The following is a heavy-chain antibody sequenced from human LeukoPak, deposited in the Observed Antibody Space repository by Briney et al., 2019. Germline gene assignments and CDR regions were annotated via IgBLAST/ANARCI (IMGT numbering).Heavy chain of an antibody. V-gene: IGHV4-39*01. CDR2: IYYSGST. CDR3: ARLSYDSSGHFYGGDY. Sequence: PSETLSLTCTVSGGSIISSSYYWGWIRQPPGKGLEWIGTIYYSGSTYYNPSLKSRVTIPVDTSKNQFSMKLTSVTAADTAVFYCARLSYDSSGHFYGGDYWGQGTLVTVSS. J-gene: IGHJ4*02. CDR1: GGSIISSSYY. D-gene: IGHD3-22*01.